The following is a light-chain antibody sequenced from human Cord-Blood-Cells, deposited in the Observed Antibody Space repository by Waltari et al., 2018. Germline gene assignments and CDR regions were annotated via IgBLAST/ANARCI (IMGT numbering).Light chain of an antibody. CDR3: QHYYSTPWT. Sequence: DIVMTQSSDSLAVSVGERATHNRQPSQSVLYSSNNKNYLDWYQQKPGQPPKLLIYWASTRESRVPDRSSGSGSGTDFTLSISSLQAEDVAVYYCQHYYSTPWTFGQGTKVEIK. CDR1: QSVLYSSNNKNY. CDR2: WAS. J-gene: IGKJ1*01. V-gene: IGKV4-1*01.